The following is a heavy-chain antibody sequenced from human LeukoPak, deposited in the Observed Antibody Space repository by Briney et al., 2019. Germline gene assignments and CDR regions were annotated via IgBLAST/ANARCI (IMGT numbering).Heavy chain of an antibody. CDR1: GFTFSSYA. J-gene: IGHJ4*02. Sequence: PGGSLRLPCAASGFTFSSYAMSWVRQAPGKGLEWVSAISGSGGSTYYADSAKGRFTISRDNSKNTLYLQMNSLRAEDTAVYYCATLLGYCSSTSCYGPGDYWGQGTLVTVSS. CDR3: ATLLGYCSSTSCYGPGDY. V-gene: IGHV3-23*01. CDR2: ISGSGGST. D-gene: IGHD2-2*01.